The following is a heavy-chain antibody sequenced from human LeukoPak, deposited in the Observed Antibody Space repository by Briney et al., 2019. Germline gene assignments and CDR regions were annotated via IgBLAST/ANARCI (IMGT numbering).Heavy chain of an antibody. D-gene: IGHD5-24*01. CDR2: ISSSGSTI. CDR3: ARKAATILGGYYYYYMDV. J-gene: IGHJ6*03. Sequence: GGSLRLSCAASGFTFSDYYMSWIRQAPGKGPEWASYISSSGSTIYYADSVKGRFTISRDNAKNSLYLQMNSLRAEDTAVYYCARKAATILGGYYYYYMDVWGKGTTVTVSS. CDR1: GFTFSDYY. V-gene: IGHV3-11*04.